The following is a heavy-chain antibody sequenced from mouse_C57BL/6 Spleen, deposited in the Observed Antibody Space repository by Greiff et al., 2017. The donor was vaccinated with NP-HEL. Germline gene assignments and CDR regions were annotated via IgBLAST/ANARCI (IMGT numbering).Heavy chain of an antibody. J-gene: IGHJ2*01. V-gene: IGHV5-6*01. CDR1: GFTFSSYG. CDR3: ARHGNWDRMNDLDY. D-gene: IGHD4-1*01. CDR2: ISSGGSYP. Sequence: EVKLVESGGDLVKPGGSLKLSCAASGFTFSSYGMSWVRQTPDKRLEWVATISSGGSYPYYPDSVKGRFTLSRDNAKNTLYLQMSSLKSEDTAMYYCARHGNWDRMNDLDYWGQGTTLTVSS.